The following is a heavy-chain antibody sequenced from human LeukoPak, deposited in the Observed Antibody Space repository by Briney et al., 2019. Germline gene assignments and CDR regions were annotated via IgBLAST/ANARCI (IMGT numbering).Heavy chain of an antibody. D-gene: IGHD6-19*01. CDR2: INPSGGTT. Sequence: ASVKVSCKASGYTFTGYYMHWVRQAPGQGLEWMGWINPSGGTTNYAQKFQGRVTMTRDTSTTTLYMELSSLRSEDTAVCYCARGRPGSGWSFDYWGQGTLVTVSS. J-gene: IGHJ4*02. CDR3: ARGRPGSGWSFDY. CDR1: GYTFTGYY. V-gene: IGHV1-46*01.